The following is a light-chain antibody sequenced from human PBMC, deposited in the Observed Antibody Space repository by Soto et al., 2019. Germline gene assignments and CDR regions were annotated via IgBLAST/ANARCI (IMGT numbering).Light chain of an antibody. V-gene: IGKV3-11*01. J-gene: IGKJ5*01. Sequence: EIVLTQSPTTLSLSPEERATLSCRASQSVTSSLAWFQQEPGQAPRLLIYDAYIRASGVPARFSGSGSGTDFTLTISSLEPEDAAVYYCQQRSNWPPITFGQGTRLEIK. CDR3: QQRSNWPPIT. CDR2: DAY. CDR1: QSVTSS.